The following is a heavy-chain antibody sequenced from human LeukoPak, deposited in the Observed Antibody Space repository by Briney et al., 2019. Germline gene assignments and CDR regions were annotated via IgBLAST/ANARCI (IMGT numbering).Heavy chain of an antibody. Sequence: PGGSLRLSCVASGFSFSTYGMSWVRQAPGKGLEWVSAISGSGGSTYYADSVKGRFTISRDNSKNTLYLQMNSLRAEDTAVYYCAKDPHTAMPQGAFDIWGQGTMVTVSS. J-gene: IGHJ3*02. CDR2: ISGSGGST. CDR3: AKDPHTAMPQGAFDI. V-gene: IGHV3-23*01. D-gene: IGHD5-18*01. CDR1: GFSFSTYG.